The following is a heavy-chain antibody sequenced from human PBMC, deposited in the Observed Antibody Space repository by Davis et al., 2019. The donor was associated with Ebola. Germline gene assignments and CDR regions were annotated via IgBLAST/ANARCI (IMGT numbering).Heavy chain of an antibody. V-gene: IGHV3-48*04. Sequence: GGSLRLSCLASGFTFITYSMNWVRQAPGKGPEWVSYISSSSSAIYYADSVKGRFTISRDDAKNSLYLQMNSLRAEDTAVYYCAIPDCSGANCYSVYIKNWGQGTLVTVSS. J-gene: IGHJ4*02. CDR1: GFTFITYS. CDR3: AIPDCSGANCYSVYIKN. CDR2: ISSSSSAI. D-gene: IGHD2-15*01.